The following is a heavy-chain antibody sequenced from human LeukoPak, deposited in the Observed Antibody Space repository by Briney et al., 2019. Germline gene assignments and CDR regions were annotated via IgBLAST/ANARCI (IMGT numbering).Heavy chain of an antibody. V-gene: IGHV1-3*01. J-gene: IGHJ4*02. CDR3: ARDPLWFGELLYGNFDY. CDR2: INAGNGNT. CDR1: GYTFTSYA. D-gene: IGHD3-10*01. Sequence: ASVKVSCKASGYTFTSYAMHWVRQAPGQRLEWMGWINAGNGNTKYSQKFQGRVTITRDTSASTAYMELSCLRSGDTAVYYCARDPLWFGELLYGNFDYWGQGTLVTVSS.